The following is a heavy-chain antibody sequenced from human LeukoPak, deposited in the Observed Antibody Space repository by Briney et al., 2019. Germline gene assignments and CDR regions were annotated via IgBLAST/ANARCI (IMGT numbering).Heavy chain of an antibody. Sequence: ASVKVSCKASGYTFTSYYIHWVRQAPGQGLEWMGIINPSGGSTSYAQKFQGRVTMTRDTSTSTVYMELSSLRSEDTAVYYCARGAAPYYYDSSGYLPFDYWGQGTLVTVSS. CDR1: GYTFTSYY. CDR2: INPSGGST. CDR3: ARGAAPYYYDSSGYLPFDY. V-gene: IGHV1-46*01. D-gene: IGHD3-22*01. J-gene: IGHJ4*02.